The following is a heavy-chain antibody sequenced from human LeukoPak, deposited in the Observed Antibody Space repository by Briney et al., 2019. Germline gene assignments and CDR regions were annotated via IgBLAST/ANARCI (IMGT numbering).Heavy chain of an antibody. CDR1: GFTFSSYA. Sequence: PGGSLRLSCAASGFTFSSYAMSWVRQAPGKGLGWVSAISGSGGSPYYADSVKGRFSISRDNSKNTLYLQMNSLRAEDTAVYYCASRGGSYYGLDYWGQGTLVTVSS. J-gene: IGHJ4*02. V-gene: IGHV3-23*01. CDR2: ISGSGGSP. CDR3: ASRGGSYYGLDY. D-gene: IGHD1-26*01.